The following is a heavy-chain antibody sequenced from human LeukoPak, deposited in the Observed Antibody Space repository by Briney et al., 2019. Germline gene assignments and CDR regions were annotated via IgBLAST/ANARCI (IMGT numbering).Heavy chain of an antibody. CDR1: GFSFRSFA. CDR2: ISGGGEDT. J-gene: IGHJ6*02. CDR3: ARTIAQYTNTWLYYYYGLDV. Sequence: GGSLRLSYTASGFSFRSFAMSWVRQAPGQGLEWASSISGGGEDTYYADSVKGRFTISRDNSETTLYLQMNSLGADDTALYYCARTIAQYTNTWLYYYYGLDVWGQGTTVTVSS. V-gene: IGHV3-23*01. D-gene: IGHD6-13*01.